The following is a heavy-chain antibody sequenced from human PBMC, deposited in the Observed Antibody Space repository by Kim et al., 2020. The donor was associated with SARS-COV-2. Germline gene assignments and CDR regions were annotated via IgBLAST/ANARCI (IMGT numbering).Heavy chain of an antibody. V-gene: IGHV1-18*01. J-gene: IGHJ6*02. D-gene: IGHD1-26*01. Sequence: ASVKVSCKASGYTFTSYGISWVRQAPGQGLEWMGWINAYNGNTNYAQKLQGRVTMTTDTSTSTAYMELRSLRSDDTAVYYCARNLRVGASYYYYGMDVWGQGTTVTVSS. CDR3: ARNLRVGASYYYYGMDV. CDR2: INAYNGNT. CDR1: GYTFTSYG.